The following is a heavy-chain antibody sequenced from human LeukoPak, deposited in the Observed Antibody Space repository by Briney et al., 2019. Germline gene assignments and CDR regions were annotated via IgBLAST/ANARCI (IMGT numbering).Heavy chain of an antibody. CDR2: ISGSGGST. CDR3: AKAPAAAITLYYYYYMDV. D-gene: IGHD2-2*01. V-gene: IGHV3-23*01. J-gene: IGHJ6*03. Sequence: PGGSLRLSCAASGFTFSNSAMSWVRQAPGKGLEWVSAISGSGGSTYYADSVKGRFTISRDNSKNTLYLQMNSLRAEDTAVYYCAKAPAAAITLYYYYYMDVWGKGTTVTVSS. CDR1: GFTFSNSA.